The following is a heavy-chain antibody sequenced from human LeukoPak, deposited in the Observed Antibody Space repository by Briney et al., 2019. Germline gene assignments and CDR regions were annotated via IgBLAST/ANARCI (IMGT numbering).Heavy chain of an antibody. V-gene: IGHV4-4*02. D-gene: IGHD6-6*01. CDR3: ARAEYSSSWGYEY. CDR2: IYHSGST. Sequence: SGTLPLTCAVSGGSISSRNWWSWLRQPPGRGLDWIGEIYHSGSTNYNPSLKSRVTISVDKSKNQFSLKLSSVTAADTAVYYCARAEYSSSWGYEYWGQGTLVTVSS. CDR1: GGSISSRNW. J-gene: IGHJ4*02.